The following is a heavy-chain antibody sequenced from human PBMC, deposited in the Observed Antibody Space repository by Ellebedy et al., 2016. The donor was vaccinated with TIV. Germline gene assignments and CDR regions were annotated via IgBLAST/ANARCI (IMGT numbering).Heavy chain of an antibody. CDR2: ISSSSSTI. CDR1: GFTFSSYS. J-gene: IGHJ4*02. D-gene: IGHD1-26*01. CDR3: VLLWELTGFDY. V-gene: IGHV3-48*01. Sequence: GGSLRLXXAASGFTFSSYSMNWVRQAPGKGLEWVSYISSSSSTIYYADSVKGRFTISRDNAKNSLYLQMNSLRAEDTALYYCVLLWELTGFDYWGQGTLVTVSS.